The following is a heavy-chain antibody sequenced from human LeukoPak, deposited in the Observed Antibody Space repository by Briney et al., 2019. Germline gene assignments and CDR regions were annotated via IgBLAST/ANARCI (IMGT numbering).Heavy chain of an antibody. CDR3: AKAETFPLGFWANFAY. CDR1: GFTFSSYA. CDR2: ISGSGGST. Sequence: GGSLRLSCAASGFTFSSYAMSWVRQAPGKGLEWVSAISGSGGSTYYADSVKGRFTISRDNSKNTLYLQMNSLRAEDTAVYYCAKAETFPLGFWANFAYCSQRSLVTVSS. J-gene: IGHJ4*02. D-gene: IGHD3-16*01. V-gene: IGHV3-23*01.